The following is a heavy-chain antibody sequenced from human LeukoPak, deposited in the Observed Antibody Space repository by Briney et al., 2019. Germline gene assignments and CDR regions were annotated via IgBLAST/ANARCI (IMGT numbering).Heavy chain of an antibody. Sequence: ASVKVSCKASGYTFTDYYINWVRQAPGQGLEWMGWINPNSGGTNYAQKFQGRVTMTRDTSISTAYMELSRLRSDDTAVYYCARGRTVTPYNYYYYMDVWGKGTTVTISS. CDR2: INPNSGGT. D-gene: IGHD4-17*01. CDR1: GYTFTDYY. CDR3: ARGRTVTPYNYYYYMDV. V-gene: IGHV1-2*02. J-gene: IGHJ6*03.